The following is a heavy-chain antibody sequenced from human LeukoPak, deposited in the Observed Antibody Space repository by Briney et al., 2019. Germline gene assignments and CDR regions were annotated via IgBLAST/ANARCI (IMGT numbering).Heavy chain of an antibody. D-gene: IGHD6-19*01. Sequence: GGSLRLSCAASGFTFSRYWMNWLRRAPGKGLEWVADINQDESEKYYVDSVKGQFTISRDNAKKSVYLQMNSLRAEDTAVYYCARGVSGRTFDFWGQGTLVTVSS. V-gene: IGHV3-7*03. CDR2: INQDESEK. J-gene: IGHJ4*02. CDR1: GFTFSRYW. CDR3: ARGVSGRTFDF.